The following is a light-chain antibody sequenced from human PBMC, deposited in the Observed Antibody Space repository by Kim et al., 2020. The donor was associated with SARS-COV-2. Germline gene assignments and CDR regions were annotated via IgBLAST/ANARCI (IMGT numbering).Light chain of an antibody. CDR3: QQYNNWPPLT. J-gene: IGKJ4*01. CDR2: GAS. V-gene: IGKV3-15*01. CDR1: QSVGSN. Sequence: SPGERATLTCRASQSVGSNLDWYQQEPGQAPRLLIYGASTRATGIPARFSGSGSGTEFTLTISSLQSEDFAVYYCQQYNNWPPLTFGGETKVDIK.